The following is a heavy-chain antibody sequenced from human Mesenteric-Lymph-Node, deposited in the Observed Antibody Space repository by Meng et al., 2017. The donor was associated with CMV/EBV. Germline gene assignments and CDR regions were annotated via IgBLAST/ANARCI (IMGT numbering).Heavy chain of an antibody. J-gene: IGHJ6*02. Sequence: SETLSLTCTVSGDSIRSYYWSWIRQSPGKGLEWIGYMYHSGNTNYNPSLKSRVTMSVDTSNNQFYLSLSSVTAADTAVYYCARWFGIPSAAGIFYYYGMDVWGQGTTVTVSS. V-gene: IGHV4-59*01. D-gene: IGHD3-10*01. CDR2: MYHSGNT. CDR1: GDSIRSYY. CDR3: ARWFGIPSAAGIFYYYGMDV.